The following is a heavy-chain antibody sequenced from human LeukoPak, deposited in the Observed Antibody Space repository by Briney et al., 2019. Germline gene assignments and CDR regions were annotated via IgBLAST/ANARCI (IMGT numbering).Heavy chain of an antibody. D-gene: IGHD3-22*01. CDR2: ISGSGGGT. J-gene: IGHJ4*02. V-gene: IGHV3-23*01. CDR3: AKVHYYDSSGPMGY. CDR1: GFTFSSYA. Sequence: GASLRLSCAASGFTFSSYAMSWVRQAPGKGLEWVSAISGSGGGTYYADSVKGRFTISRDNSKNTLYLQMNSLRAEDTAVYCCAKVHYYDSSGPMGYWGQGTLVTVSS.